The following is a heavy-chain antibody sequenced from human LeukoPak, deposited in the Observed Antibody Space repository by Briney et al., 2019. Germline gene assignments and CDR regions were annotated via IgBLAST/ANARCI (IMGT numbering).Heavy chain of an antibody. CDR2: IYYSGST. D-gene: IGHD2-15*01. CDR3: ARELLTMDWFDP. V-gene: IGHV4-30-4*08. CDR1: GGSISSGGYY. J-gene: IGHJ5*02. Sequence: SQTLSLTCTVSGGSISSGGYYWSWIRQHPGKGLEWIGYIYYSGSTYYNPSLKSRVTISVDTSKNQFSLKLSSVTAADTAVYYCARELLTMDWFDPWGQGTLVTVSS.